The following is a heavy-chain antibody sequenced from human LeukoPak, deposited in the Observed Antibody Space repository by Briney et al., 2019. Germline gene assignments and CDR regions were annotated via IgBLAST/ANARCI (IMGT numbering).Heavy chain of an antibody. Sequence: SVKVSCKASGGTFSSYAMSWVRQAPGQGLEWMGRIIPILGIANYAQKFQGRVTITADKSTSTAYMELSSLRSEDTAVYYCARASGYSGDEAGYYFDYWGQGTLVTVSS. V-gene: IGHV1-69*04. CDR3: ARASGYSGDEAGYYFDY. D-gene: IGHD5-12*01. CDR1: GGTFSSYA. J-gene: IGHJ4*02. CDR2: IIPILGIA.